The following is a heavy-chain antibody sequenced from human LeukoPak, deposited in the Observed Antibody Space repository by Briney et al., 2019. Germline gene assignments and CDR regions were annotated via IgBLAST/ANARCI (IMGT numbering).Heavy chain of an antibody. D-gene: IGHD2-8*01. V-gene: IGHV4-59*08. CDR3: AKWASDNRAFDL. CDR1: GGSISSNY. CDR2: IYNSGST. J-gene: IGHJ4*02. Sequence: SETLSLTCTVSGGSISSNYWSWIRQPPGKGLEWIGYIYNSGSTNYNPSLKSRVTISVDTSKNQFSLRLSSVTAADTAVYFCAKWASDNRAFDLWGQGTLVTVSS.